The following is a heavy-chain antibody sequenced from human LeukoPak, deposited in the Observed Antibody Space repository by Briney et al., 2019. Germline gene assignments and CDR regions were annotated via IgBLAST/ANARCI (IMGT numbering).Heavy chain of an antibody. Sequence: SETLSLTCTVSGGSISSSSYYWGWIRQPPGKGLEWIGSIYYSGSTYYNPSLKSRVTISVDTSKNQFSLKLSSVTAADTAVYYCATDVSGSFSRFGYWGQGTLVTVSS. CDR2: IYYSGST. CDR3: ATDVSGSFSRFGY. J-gene: IGHJ4*02. V-gene: IGHV4-39*01. CDR1: GGSISSSSYY. D-gene: IGHD3-10*01.